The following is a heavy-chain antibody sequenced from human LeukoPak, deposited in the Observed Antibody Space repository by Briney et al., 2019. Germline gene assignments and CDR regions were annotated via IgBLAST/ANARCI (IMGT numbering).Heavy chain of an antibody. J-gene: IGHJ5*02. CDR2: IYYSGST. CDR3: ARVRYAVRGVIGVNWFDP. D-gene: IGHD3-10*01. V-gene: IGHV4-30-4*01. Sequence: SETLSLTCTVSGSSISSGDYYWSWIRQPPGKGLEWIGYIYYSGSTYYNPSLKSRVTISVDTSKNQFSLKLSSVTAADTAVYYCARVRYAVRGVIGVNWFDPWGQGTLVTVSS. CDR1: GSSISSGDYY.